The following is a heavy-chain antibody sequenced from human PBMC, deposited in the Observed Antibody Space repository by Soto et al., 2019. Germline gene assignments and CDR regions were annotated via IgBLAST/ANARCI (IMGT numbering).Heavy chain of an antibody. CDR3: ARGFYGSGSYFQAYFDL. V-gene: IGHV4-31*03. Sequence: QVQLQESGPGLVKPSQTLSLTCTVSGDSIGSGGSYWSWIRQRPGKGLEWLGFIYPRGSTRYNPSLKSRVSLAIDTSKNQFSLRLSSVTAADTVVFYCARGFYGSGSYFQAYFDLWGQGTLVAVS. CDR2: IYPRGST. CDR1: GDSIGSGGSY. D-gene: IGHD3-10*01. J-gene: IGHJ4*02.